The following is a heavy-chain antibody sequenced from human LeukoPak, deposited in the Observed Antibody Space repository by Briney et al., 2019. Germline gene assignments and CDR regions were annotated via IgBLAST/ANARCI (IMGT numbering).Heavy chain of an antibody. CDR1: GGSISSQNW. CDR3: AKGDIPNWFDP. D-gene: IGHD2-2*02. CDR2: IFHSRST. J-gene: IGHJ5*02. V-gene: IGHV4-4*02. Sequence: SETLSLTCAVSGGSISSQNWWCWVRQPPGKGLEWIGEIFHSRSTHYNPSLKSRVTISVDKSKNQFSLNLSSVTAADTAVYYCAKGDIPNWFDPWGQGTLVTVSS.